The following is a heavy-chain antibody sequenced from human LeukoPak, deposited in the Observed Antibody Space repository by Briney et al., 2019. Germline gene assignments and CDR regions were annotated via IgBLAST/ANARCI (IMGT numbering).Heavy chain of an antibody. CDR1: GFTFSSYG. CDR3: AKEGGYDYVWGSYRYTNYYFDY. J-gene: IGHJ4*02. CDR2: ISYDGSNK. D-gene: IGHD3-16*02. Sequence: GGSLRLSCAASGFTFSSYGMHWVRQAPGKGLEWVAVISYDGSNKYYADSVKGRFTISRDSSKNTLYLQMNSLRAEDTAVYYCAKEGGYDYVWGSYRYTNYYFDYWGQGTLVTVSS. V-gene: IGHV3-30*18.